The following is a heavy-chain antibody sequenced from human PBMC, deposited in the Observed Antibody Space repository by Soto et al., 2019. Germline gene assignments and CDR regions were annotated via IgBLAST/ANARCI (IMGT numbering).Heavy chain of an antibody. Sequence: SETLSLTCTVSGGSISSGYYWTWIRQHPGKGLEWIGYIYYSGSTLYNPSLKSRAAISVDTSKNQFSLNLTSVTAADTAVYYCARDKLDFWSGYPYYYYGMDVWGQGTTVTVSS. CDR1: GGSISSGYY. CDR3: ARDKLDFWSGYPYYYYGMDV. D-gene: IGHD3-3*01. CDR2: IYYSGST. J-gene: IGHJ6*02. V-gene: IGHV4-31*03.